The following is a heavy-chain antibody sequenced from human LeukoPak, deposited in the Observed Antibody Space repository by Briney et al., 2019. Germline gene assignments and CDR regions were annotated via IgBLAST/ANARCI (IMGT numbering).Heavy chain of an antibody. Sequence: EASVKVSFKASGGTFSSYAISWVRQAPGQGLEWMGGIIPIFGTANYAQKFQGRVTITADESTSTAYMELSSLRSEDTAVYYCARASSGYYYVGRGDFDYWGQGTLVTVSS. CDR3: ARASSGYYYVGRGDFDY. CDR2: IIPIFGTA. V-gene: IGHV1-69*13. J-gene: IGHJ4*02. CDR1: GGTFSSYA. D-gene: IGHD3-22*01.